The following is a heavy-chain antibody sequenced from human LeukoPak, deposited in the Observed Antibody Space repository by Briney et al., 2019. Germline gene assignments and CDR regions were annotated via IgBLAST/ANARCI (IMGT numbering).Heavy chain of an antibody. J-gene: IGHJ4*02. CDR2: INHSGST. CDR3: ARGQNYYDSSGYYYDFDY. V-gene: IGHV4-34*01. Sequence: SETLSLTCAVHGGSFSGYYWCWIRQPPGKGLEWIGEINHSGSTNYNPSLKSRVTISVDTSKNQFSLKLSSVTAADTAVYYCARGQNYYDSSGYYYDFDYWGQGTLVTVSS. D-gene: IGHD3-22*01. CDR1: GGSFSGYY.